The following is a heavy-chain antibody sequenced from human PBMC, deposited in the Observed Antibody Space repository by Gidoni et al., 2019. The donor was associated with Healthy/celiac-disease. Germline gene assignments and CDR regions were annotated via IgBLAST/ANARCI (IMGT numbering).Heavy chain of an antibody. Sequence: QVQLQQCGAGLLKPSETLSLTCAVYGGSFSGYYWNWIRQPPGKGLEWIGEINHSGSTNYNPSLKSRVSISVDTSKNQFSLKLSSVTAADTAVYYCARGLVSGSYIYGLDVWGQGTTVTVSS. V-gene: IGHV4-34*01. CDR2: INHSGST. J-gene: IGHJ6*02. CDR1: GGSFSGYY. D-gene: IGHD3-10*01. CDR3: ARGLVSGSYIYGLDV.